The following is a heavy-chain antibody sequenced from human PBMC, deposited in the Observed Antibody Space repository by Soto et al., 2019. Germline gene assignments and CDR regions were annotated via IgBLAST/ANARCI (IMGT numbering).Heavy chain of an antibody. CDR3: ARSRLVEAFDY. V-gene: IGHV3-74*01. CDR1: GFSFSSYW. D-gene: IGHD6-6*01. Sequence: VGSLRLSCAVSGFSFSSYWMHWVRQAPGKGLVWVSRSNSDGSSTSYADSVKGRFTISRDSVKNTLYLQMNSLRAEDTAVYYCARSRLVEAFDYWGQGTLVTVSS. J-gene: IGHJ4*02. CDR2: SNSDGSST.